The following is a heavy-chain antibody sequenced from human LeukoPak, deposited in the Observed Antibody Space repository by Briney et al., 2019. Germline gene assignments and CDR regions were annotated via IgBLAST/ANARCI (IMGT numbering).Heavy chain of an antibody. V-gene: IGHV4-61*01. J-gene: IGHJ5*02. CDR3: ARGGDYCNSFDP. CDR1: GVSVSDGRYY. CDR2: IYYSGST. D-gene: IGHD4-17*01. Sequence: PSETLSLTCNVSGVSVSDGRYYWTWIRQPPGKGLEWIGYIYYSGSTNYNPSLKSRVTISVDKSKRQFSLNPTSVTAADTAVYYCARGGDYCNSFDPWGQGTLVSVSS.